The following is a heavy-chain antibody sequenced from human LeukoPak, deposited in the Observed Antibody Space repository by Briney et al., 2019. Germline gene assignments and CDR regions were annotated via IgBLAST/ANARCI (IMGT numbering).Heavy chain of an antibody. D-gene: IGHD3-22*01. V-gene: IGHV3-48*03. CDR3: ARGGGDYYDSSGSFDY. Sequence: GGSLRLSCAASGFTSSSYEMNWVRQAPGKGLEWVSYISSSGSTIYYADSVKGRFTISRDNAKNSLYLQMNSLRAEDTAVYYCARGGGDYYDSSGSFDYWGQGTLVTVSS. J-gene: IGHJ4*02. CDR1: GFTSSSYE. CDR2: ISSSGSTI.